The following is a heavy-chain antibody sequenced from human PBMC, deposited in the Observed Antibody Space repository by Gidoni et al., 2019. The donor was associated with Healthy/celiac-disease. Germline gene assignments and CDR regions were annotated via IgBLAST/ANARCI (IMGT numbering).Heavy chain of an antibody. CDR1: GFTFSGSA. J-gene: IGHJ4*02. D-gene: IGHD3-10*01. Sequence: EVQLVESGGGLVQPGGSLKLSCAASGFTFSGSAMHWVRQASGKGLGWVGRIRSKANSYATAYAASVKGRFTISRDDSKNTAYLQMNSLKTEDTAVYYCTRHAGDGSGSYPPFWGQGTLVTVSS. CDR2: IRSKANSYAT. CDR3: TRHAGDGSGSYPPF. V-gene: IGHV3-73*01.